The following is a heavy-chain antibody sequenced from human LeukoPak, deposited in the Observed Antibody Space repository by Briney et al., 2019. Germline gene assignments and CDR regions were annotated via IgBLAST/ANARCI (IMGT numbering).Heavy chain of an antibody. J-gene: IGHJ4*02. CDR3: ARDKGHGSGSYPDY. V-gene: IGHV4-38-2*02. CDR1: GYSISSGYY. D-gene: IGHD3-10*01. CDR2: IYHSGST. Sequence: SETLSLTCTVSGYSISSGYYWGWIRQPPGKGLEWIGSIYHSGSTYYNPSLKSRVTISVDTSKNQFSLKLSSVTAADTAVYYCARDKGHGSGSYPDYWSQGTLVTVSS.